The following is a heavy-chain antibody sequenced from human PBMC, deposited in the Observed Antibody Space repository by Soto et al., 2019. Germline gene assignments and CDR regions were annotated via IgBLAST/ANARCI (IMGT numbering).Heavy chain of an antibody. D-gene: IGHD1-7*01. CDR1: GFTFSSYG. CDR2: ISYDGSNK. V-gene: IGHV3-30*18. J-gene: IGHJ4*02. Sequence: GGSLRLPCAASGFTFSSYGMHWVRQAPGKGLEWVAVISYDGSNKYYADSVKGRFTISRDNSKNTLYLQMNSLRAEDTAVYYCAKVRLELWYSLAPFDYWGQGTLVTVSS. CDR3: AKVRLELWYSLAPFDY.